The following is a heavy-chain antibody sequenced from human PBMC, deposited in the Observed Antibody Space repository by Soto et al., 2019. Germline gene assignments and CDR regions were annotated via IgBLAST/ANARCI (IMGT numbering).Heavy chain of an antibody. D-gene: IGHD5-18*01. CDR1: GYTSTSYY. V-gene: IGHV1-46*01. CDR3: ARDPIPANRGYSYGFAGSFDY. J-gene: IGHJ4*02. Sequence: ASVKVSCKASGYTSTSYYMHWVRQAPGQGLEWMGIINPSGGSTSYAQKFQGRVTMTRDTSTSTVYMERSSLRSEDTAVYYCARDPIPANRGYSYGFAGSFDYWGQGTLVTVSS. CDR2: INPSGGST.